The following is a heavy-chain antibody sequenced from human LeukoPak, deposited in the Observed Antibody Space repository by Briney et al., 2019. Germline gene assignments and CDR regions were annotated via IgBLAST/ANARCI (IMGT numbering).Heavy chain of an antibody. Sequence: ASVKVSCKSSGYTFTGHYLYWVRQAPGQGLEWMGRINPNNGHTNNGQRFQGRVTMTRDTSISTAYMQLSGLRYDDTAVYYCARGGYYYDSSGYYYGNWFDPWGQGTLVTASS. CDR1: GYTFTGHY. D-gene: IGHD3-22*01. CDR2: INPNNGHT. CDR3: ARGGYYYDSSGYYYGNWFDP. J-gene: IGHJ5*02. V-gene: IGHV1-2*06.